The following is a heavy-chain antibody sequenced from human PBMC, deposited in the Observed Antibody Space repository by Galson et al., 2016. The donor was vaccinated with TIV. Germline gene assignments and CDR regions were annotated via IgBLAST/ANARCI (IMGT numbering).Heavy chain of an antibody. V-gene: IGHV3-7*01. Sequence: LRLSCAASGFTFSNYWMSWVRQAPGKGLEWVANIKHDESEIYYVDSVKGRFSIFRDNAKNSLYLQMGSLRAEDTAVYYCAREKMSGSQFGANFDYWGPGSLVTVSS. J-gene: IGHJ4*02. D-gene: IGHD1-26*01. CDR3: AREKMSGSQFGANFDY. CDR2: IKHDESEI. CDR1: GFTFSNYW.